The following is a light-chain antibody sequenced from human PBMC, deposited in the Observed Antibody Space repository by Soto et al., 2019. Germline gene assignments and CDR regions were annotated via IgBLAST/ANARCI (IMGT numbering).Light chain of an antibody. V-gene: IGKV1-39*01. J-gene: IGKJ1*01. CDR2: GAS. CDR1: QSISTY. CDR3: QQSYSTPRT. Sequence: DIPLTQSPSSLSASEGDRVTITCRAGQSISTYLNWYQQKPGKAPKLLIYGASSLQSGVPSRFSGSGSGTDFTLAISSLQPEDFATYYCQQSYSTPRTFGQGTKVEVK.